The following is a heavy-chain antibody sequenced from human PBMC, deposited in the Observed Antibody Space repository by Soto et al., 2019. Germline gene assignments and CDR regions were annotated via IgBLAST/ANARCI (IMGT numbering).Heavy chain of an antibody. J-gene: IGHJ6*02. Sequence: SVKVSCKASGGTFSSYAISWVRQAPGQGLEWMGGIIPIFGTANYAQKFQGRVTITRDTSASTAYMELSSLRSEDTAVYYCARDVLRYFDWSHYYYGMDVWGQGTTVTVSS. CDR1: GGTFSSYA. V-gene: IGHV1-69*05. D-gene: IGHD3-9*01. CDR2: IIPIFGTA. CDR3: ARDVLRYFDWSHYYYGMDV.